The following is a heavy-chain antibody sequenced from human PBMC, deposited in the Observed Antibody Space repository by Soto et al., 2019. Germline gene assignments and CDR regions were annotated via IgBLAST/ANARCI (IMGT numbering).Heavy chain of an antibody. CDR1: GYTFTGYY. CDR3: ARDPYSSSSPGGMDV. V-gene: IGHV1-2*02. J-gene: IGHJ6*02. D-gene: IGHD6-13*01. CDR2: INPNSGGT. Sequence: ASVKVSCKASGYTFTGYYMHWVRQAPGQGLEWMGWINPNSGGTNYAQKFQGRATMTRDTSISTAYMELSRLRSDDTAVYYCARDPYSSSSPGGMDVWGQGTTVTVSS.